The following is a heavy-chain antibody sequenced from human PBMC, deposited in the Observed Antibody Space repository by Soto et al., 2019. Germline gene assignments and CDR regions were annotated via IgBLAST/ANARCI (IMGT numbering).Heavy chain of an antibody. CDR2: IYYSGST. CDR1: GGSISSYY. D-gene: IGHD6-19*01. Sequence: EALSLTCTVSGGSISSYYWSWIRQPPGKGLEWIGYIYYSGSTNYNPSLKSRVTISVDTSKNQFSLKLSSVTAADTAVYYCATLSSGWVFFDYWGQGTLVTVSS. J-gene: IGHJ4*02. CDR3: ATLSSGWVFFDY. V-gene: IGHV4-59*01.